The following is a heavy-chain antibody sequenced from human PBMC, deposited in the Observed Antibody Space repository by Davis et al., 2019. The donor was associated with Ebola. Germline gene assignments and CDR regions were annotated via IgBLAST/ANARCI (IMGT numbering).Heavy chain of an antibody. CDR3: ARLRGCSGGSCYSVPYGMDV. CDR1: GFTFSSYW. D-gene: IGHD2-15*01. CDR2: IKQDGSEK. V-gene: IGHV3-7*01. J-gene: IGHJ6*02. Sequence: GESLKIPCAASGFTFSSYWMSWVRQAPGKGLEWVANIKQDGSEKYYVDSVKGRFTISRDNAKNSLYLQMNSLRAEDTAVYYCARLRGCSGGSCYSVPYGMDVWGQGTTVTVSS.